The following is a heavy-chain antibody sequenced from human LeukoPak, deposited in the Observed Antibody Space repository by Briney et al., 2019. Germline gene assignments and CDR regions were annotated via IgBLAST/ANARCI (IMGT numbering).Heavy chain of an antibody. CDR1: GFTFSRFA. V-gene: IGHV3-23*05. D-gene: IGHD4-17*01. Sequence: GGSLRLFCEASGFTFSRFAMTWVRQAPGRGLEWVSTIEQDSSATYSADSVRGRFAISRDNSKNTLYLQLNSLRAEDTAVYYCASEGTTVTTVYWGQGTLVTVSS. CDR2: IEQDSSAT. J-gene: IGHJ4*02. CDR3: ASEGTTVTTVY.